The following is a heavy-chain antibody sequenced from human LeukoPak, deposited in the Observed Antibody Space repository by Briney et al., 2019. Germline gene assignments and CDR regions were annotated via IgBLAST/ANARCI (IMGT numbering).Heavy chain of an antibody. D-gene: IGHD4-17*01. V-gene: IGHV1-69*13. CDR1: GYTFTSYY. Sequence: ASVKVSCKASGYTFTSYYMHWVRQAPGQGLEWMGGIIPIFGTANYAQKFQGRVTITADESTSTAYMELSSLRSEDTAVYYCARDFSDDYGDYEGLDYYYYGMDVWGQGTTVTVSS. CDR2: IIPIFGTA. CDR3: ARDFSDDYGDYEGLDYYYYGMDV. J-gene: IGHJ6*02.